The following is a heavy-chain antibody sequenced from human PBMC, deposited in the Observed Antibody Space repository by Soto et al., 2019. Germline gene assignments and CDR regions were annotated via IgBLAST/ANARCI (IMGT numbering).Heavy chain of an antibody. D-gene: IGHD3-22*01. Sequence: SVKVSCKASGGLFSSYPISCVRQVPGQGLEWMGGIIPVFQTAYYTQRFQGRVTITADESTNTAYMELSSLRSEDTAIYYCARGGSGYTWFNEFWGQGTLVTVSS. J-gene: IGHJ4*02. CDR2: IIPVFQTA. CDR3: ARGGSGYTWFNEF. V-gene: IGHV1-69*13. CDR1: GGLFSSYP.